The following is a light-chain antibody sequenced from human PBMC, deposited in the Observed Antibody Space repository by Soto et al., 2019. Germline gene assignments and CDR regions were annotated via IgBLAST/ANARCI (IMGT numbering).Light chain of an antibody. J-gene: IGKJ4*01. CDR1: QSISNY. V-gene: IGKV1-39*01. Sequence: DVQMTQSPSSLSASVGDRVTITCRAGQSISNYLNWYQKKPGRAPKILIYAASNLEDGVPSRFSGSGSGTEFTLTISSLQLDDVATYYCQQSYSTWLTFGGGTKVAI. CDR2: AAS. CDR3: QQSYSTWLT.